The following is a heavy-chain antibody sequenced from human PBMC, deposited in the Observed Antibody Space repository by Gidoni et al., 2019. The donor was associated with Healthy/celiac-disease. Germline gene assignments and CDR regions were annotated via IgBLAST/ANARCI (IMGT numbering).Heavy chain of an antibody. Sequence: GRVTMTRDTSTSTVYMELSSLRSEDTAVYYCARDHHGLRTGTHDEDFDYWGQGTLVTVSS. J-gene: IGHJ4*02. D-gene: IGHD1-1*01. V-gene: IGHV1-46*01. CDR3: ARDHHGLRTGTHDEDFDY.